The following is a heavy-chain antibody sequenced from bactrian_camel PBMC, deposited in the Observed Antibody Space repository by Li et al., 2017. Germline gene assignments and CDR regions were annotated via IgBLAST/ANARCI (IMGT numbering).Heavy chain of an antibody. D-gene: IGHD2*01. J-gene: IGHJ4*01. CDR1: ETPFNSRC. CDR2: IPSDGVT. V-gene: IGHV3S53*01. Sequence: QLVESGGDSVQAGGSLRLSCAASETPFNSRCMAWFRQAPGKAREGVALIPSDGVTTYIDSVKGRFTISQDKAKNTLYLQMNSLKPEDTAMYYCAAQILGARGSWSRYSYWGQGTQVTVS. CDR3: AAQILGARGSWSRYSY.